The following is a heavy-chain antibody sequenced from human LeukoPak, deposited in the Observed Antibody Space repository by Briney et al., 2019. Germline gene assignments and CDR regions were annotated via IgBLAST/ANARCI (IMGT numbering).Heavy chain of an antibody. CDR2: INSAGNNI. J-gene: IGHJ4*02. V-gene: IGHV3-11*04. CDR3: ATSRVFDY. CDR1: GFTLSDYF. Sequence: GGSVRLSCVASGFTLSDYFMSWIRQAPGKGLEWLSFINSAGNNIYYADSVKGRFTISRDNSKETLYLEMNSLRVEDTAIYYCATSRVFDYWGQGTLVAVSS.